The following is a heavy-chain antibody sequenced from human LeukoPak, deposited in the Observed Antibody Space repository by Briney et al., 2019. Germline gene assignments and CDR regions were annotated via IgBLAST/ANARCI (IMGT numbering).Heavy chain of an antibody. Sequence: SQTLSLTCAISGDSVSSNSAAWNWIRQSPSSGLEWLGRTYYRSKWYNDYAVSVKSRIIINPDTSKNQFTLQLNSVTPEDTAVYYCARGSNSVAYWGQGTLVTVSS. V-gene: IGHV6-1*01. CDR2: TYYRSKWYN. D-gene: IGHD4-23*01. CDR1: GDSVSSNSAA. J-gene: IGHJ4*02. CDR3: ARGSNSVAY.